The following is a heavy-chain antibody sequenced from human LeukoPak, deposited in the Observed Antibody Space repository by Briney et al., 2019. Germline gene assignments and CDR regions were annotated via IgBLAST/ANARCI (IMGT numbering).Heavy chain of an antibody. CDR3: ARDLRQYYYGSGSYYNGHY. Sequence: GGSLRLSCAASGFTFSDYYMSWIRQAPGKGLEWVSYISSSGSTIYYADSVKGRFTISRDNAKNSLHLQMNSLRAEDTAVYYCARDLRQYYYGSGSYYNGHYWGQGTLVTVSS. J-gene: IGHJ4*02. CDR2: ISSSGSTI. D-gene: IGHD3-10*01. CDR1: GFTFSDYY. V-gene: IGHV3-11*01.